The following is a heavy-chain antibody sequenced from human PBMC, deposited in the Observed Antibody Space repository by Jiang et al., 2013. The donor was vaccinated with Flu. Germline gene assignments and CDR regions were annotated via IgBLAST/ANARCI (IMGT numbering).Heavy chain of an antibody. Sequence: GSLRLSCAASGFTFSNAWMSWVRQAPGKGLEWVGRIKSKTDGGTTDYAAPVKGRFTISRDDSKNTLYLQMNSLKTEDTAVYYCTTDGVGELRFLEWLFIDYWGQGTLVTVSS. CDR3: TTDGVGELRFLEWLFIDY. J-gene: IGHJ4*02. CDR1: GFTFSNAW. D-gene: IGHD3-3*01. CDR2: IKSKTDGGTT. V-gene: IGHV3-15*01.